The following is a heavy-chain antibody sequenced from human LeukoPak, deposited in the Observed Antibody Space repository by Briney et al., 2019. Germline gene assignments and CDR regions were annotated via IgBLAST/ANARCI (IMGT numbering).Heavy chain of an antibody. CDR3: ARADALYDFWSGYEGCF. CDR1: GGTFSSYA. J-gene: IGHJ4*02. CDR2: IIPIFGTA. V-gene: IGHV1-69*05. D-gene: IGHD3-3*01. Sequence: GSSVKVSCKASGGTFSSYAISWVRQAPGQGLEWVGGIIPIFGTATYAQKFQGRVKVTTAESTCTAYMELSSLRSDDTAVYYCARADALYDFWSGYEGCFWGQGTLVTVSS.